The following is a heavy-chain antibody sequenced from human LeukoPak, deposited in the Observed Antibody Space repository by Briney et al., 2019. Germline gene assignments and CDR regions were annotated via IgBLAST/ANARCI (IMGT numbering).Heavy chain of an antibody. V-gene: IGHV4-31*03. CDR1: GGSISSGGYY. CDR2: IYYSGTT. D-gene: IGHD2-15*01. J-gene: IGHJ5*02. Sequence: SETLSLTCTVSGGSISSGGYYWNWIRQHPEKGLEWIGYIYYSGTTYYNPSLKSRISISVDTPKNQFSLKLSSVTAADTAVYYCARNSSTLRYCSGGDCYSNWFDPWGQGTLVTVSS. CDR3: ARNSSTLRYCSGGDCYSNWFDP.